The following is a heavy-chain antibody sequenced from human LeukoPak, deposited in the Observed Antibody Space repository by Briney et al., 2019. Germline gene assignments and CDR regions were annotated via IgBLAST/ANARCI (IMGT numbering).Heavy chain of an antibody. D-gene: IGHD2-2*01. CDR2: IYTSGST. V-gene: IGHV4-4*07. J-gene: IGHJ5*02. CDR1: GGSIGSYY. CDR3: ARDRGPYCSSTSCYNWFDP. Sequence: PSETLSLTCTVSGGSIGSYYWSCIRQPAGKGREGIGRIYTSGSTNYNPSLKSRVTMSVDTSKNQFSLKLSSVTAADTAVYYCARDRGPYCSSTSCYNWFDPWGQGTLVTVSS.